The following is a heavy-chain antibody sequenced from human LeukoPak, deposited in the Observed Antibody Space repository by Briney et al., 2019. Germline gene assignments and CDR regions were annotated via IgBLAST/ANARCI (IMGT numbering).Heavy chain of an antibody. Sequence: GGSLRLSCVASGFTFSSSTMNWVRQAPGKGLEWIGRSKNKDYAYSTVYAASVKGRFTFSRDDPKNSLYLQMNSLTTEDTAVYYCTRIFCYGTRGYYPDFWGQGTLVTVSS. J-gene: IGHJ4*02. CDR3: TRIFCYGTRGYYPDF. D-gene: IGHD3-22*01. CDR2: SKNKDYAYST. CDR1: GFTFSSST. V-gene: IGHV3-72*01.